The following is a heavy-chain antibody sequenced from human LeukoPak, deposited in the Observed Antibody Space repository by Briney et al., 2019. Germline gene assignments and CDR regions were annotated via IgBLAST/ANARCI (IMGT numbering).Heavy chain of an antibody. CDR2: IKEAGSEK. CDR1: GFTFSNYW. D-gene: IGHD1-26*01. J-gene: IGHJ4*02. CDR3: AGVYSGSFFDY. Sequence: PGGSLRLSCAASGFTFSNYWMSWVRQAPGKGLEFMANIKEAGSEKYYVDSVKGRFTISRDNDKNLVHLQMNSLRAEDTAVYYCAGVYSGSFFDYWGQGTLVTVSS. V-gene: IGHV3-7*01.